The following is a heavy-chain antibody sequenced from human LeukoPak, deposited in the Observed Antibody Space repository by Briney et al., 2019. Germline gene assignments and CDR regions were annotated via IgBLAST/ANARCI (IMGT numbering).Heavy chain of an antibody. D-gene: IGHD2-2*01. Sequence: HAGGSLRLSCAASGFTFSDYYMSWIRQAPGKGLEWVSGISMSGGSTYYADSVKGRFTISRDNSKNTLYLQMSSLRAEDTAMYHCAKDVVPAAIWGQGTRVTVSS. CDR2: ISMSGGST. CDR1: GFTFSDYY. V-gene: IGHV3-23*01. CDR3: AKDVVPAAI. J-gene: IGHJ4*02.